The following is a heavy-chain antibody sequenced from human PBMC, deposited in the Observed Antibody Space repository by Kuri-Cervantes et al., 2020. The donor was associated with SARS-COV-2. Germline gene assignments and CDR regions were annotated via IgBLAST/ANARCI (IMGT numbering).Heavy chain of an antibody. D-gene: IGHD3-10*01. V-gene: IGHV3-21*01. Sequence: GESLKISCAASGFTFSSYSMTWVRQAPGKGLEWVSSISSSSSYIYYADSVKGRFTISRDNAKNSLYLQMNSLRAEDTAVYYCARVGSTMVRGVIMRGADAFDIWGQGTMVTVSS. CDR2: ISSSSSYI. CDR1: GFTFSSYS. J-gene: IGHJ3*02. CDR3: ARVGSTMVRGVIMRGADAFDI.